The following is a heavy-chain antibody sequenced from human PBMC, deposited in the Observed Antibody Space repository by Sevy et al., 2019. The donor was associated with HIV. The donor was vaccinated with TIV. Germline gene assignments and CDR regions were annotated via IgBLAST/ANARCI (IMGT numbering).Heavy chain of an antibody. CDR2: ISSDVIRK. D-gene: IGHD3-16*01. J-gene: IGHJ4*02. CDR1: GFNFSTYA. Sequence: GGSLRLSCSVSGFNFSTYAMHWVRQAPGKGLEWVAVISSDVIRKYYGASVRGRFAISRDNSNNTLSLQMNSLRIEDTAVYYCARDVRGDAALPDYWGQGTLVTVYS. CDR3: ARDVRGDAALPDY. V-gene: IGHV3-30*09.